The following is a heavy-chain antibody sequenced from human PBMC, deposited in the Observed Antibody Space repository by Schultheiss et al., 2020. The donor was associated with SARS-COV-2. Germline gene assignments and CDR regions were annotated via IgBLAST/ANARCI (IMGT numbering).Heavy chain of an antibody. CDR2: IYYNGST. D-gene: IGHD3-16*02. V-gene: IGHV4-59*01. CDR1: GGSLSSYH. CDR3: ARDLYDYVWGSYRSEYFDY. Sequence: SETLSLTCTVSGGSLSSYHWSWIRQPPGKGLEWIGNIYYNGSTNYNPSLKSRVTISVDTSKNQFSLKVTSVTAADTAVYYCARDLYDYVWGSYRSEYFDYWGQGTLVTVSS. J-gene: IGHJ4*02.